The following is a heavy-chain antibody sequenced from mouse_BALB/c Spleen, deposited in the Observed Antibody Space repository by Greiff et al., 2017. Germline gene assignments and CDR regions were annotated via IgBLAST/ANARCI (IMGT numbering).Heavy chain of an antibody. D-gene: IGHD2-3*01. CDR2: INPSNGGT. V-gene: IGHV1S81*02. Sequence: VQLQQSGAELVKPGASVKLSCKASGYTFTSYYMYWVKQRPGQGLEWIGEINPSNGGTNFNEKFKSKATLTVDKSSSTAYMQLSSLTSEDSAVYYCTRGWSPGYFDVWGAGTTVTVSS. CDR3: TRGWSPGYFDV. CDR1: GYTFTSYY. J-gene: IGHJ1*01.